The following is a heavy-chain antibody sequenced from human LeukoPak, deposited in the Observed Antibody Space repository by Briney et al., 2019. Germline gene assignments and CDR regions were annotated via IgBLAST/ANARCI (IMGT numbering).Heavy chain of an antibody. J-gene: IGHJ3*02. CDR2: ISSTGSTI. CDR3: ARGSGASDI. Sequence: GGSLRLSCAASGFTLSTSEMNWVRQAPGKGLEWVSYISSTGSTIYYADSVQGRFTISRDNAKNSLYLQMSSLRAEDTALYYCARGSGASDIWGQGTMVTVSS. V-gene: IGHV3-48*03. CDR1: GFTLSTSE.